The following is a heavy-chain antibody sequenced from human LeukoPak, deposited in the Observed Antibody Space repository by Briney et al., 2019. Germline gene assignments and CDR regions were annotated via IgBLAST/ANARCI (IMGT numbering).Heavy chain of an antibody. CDR3: ARAYYYDSLDAFDI. Sequence: EASVKVSCKASGGTFSSYAISWVRQAPGQGLEWMGGIIPIFGTANYAQKFQGRVTITADKSTSTAYMELSSLRSEDTAVYYCARAYYYDSLDAFDIWGQGTMVTVSS. J-gene: IGHJ3*02. CDR2: IIPIFGTA. V-gene: IGHV1-69*06. CDR1: GGTFSSYA. D-gene: IGHD3-22*01.